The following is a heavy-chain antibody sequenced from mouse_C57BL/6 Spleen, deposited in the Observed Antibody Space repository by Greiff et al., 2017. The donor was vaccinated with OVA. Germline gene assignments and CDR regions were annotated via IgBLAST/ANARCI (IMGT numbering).Heavy chain of an antibody. V-gene: IGHV1-64*01. CDR3: VYDYDDGFAD. J-gene: IGHJ3*01. CDR1: GYTFTGYW. D-gene: IGHD2-4*01. CDR2: IHPNSGST. Sequence: VQLQQPGAELVKPGASVKLSCKASGYTFTGYWMHWVKQRPGHGLEWIGVIHPNSGSTTYNEKFKSKATLTVDKSSSTAYMQLSSLTSEDSAVYYCVYDYDDGFADWGKGTLVTVSA.